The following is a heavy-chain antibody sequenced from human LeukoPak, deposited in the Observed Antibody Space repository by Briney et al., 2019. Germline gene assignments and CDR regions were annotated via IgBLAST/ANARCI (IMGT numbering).Heavy chain of an antibody. CDR2: ISTSGSTI. D-gene: IGHD3-16*01. CDR1: GFTFSTDE. CDR3: GGVSGSSIFDY. J-gene: IGHJ4*02. V-gene: IGHV3-48*03. Sequence: GRSLRLSCAASGFTFSTDEMNWVRQAPGKGLEWVSYISTSGSTIYYADSVKGRFTISRDNAKNSLYLQMNSLRAEDTAVYYCGGVSGSSIFDYWGQGTLVTVSS.